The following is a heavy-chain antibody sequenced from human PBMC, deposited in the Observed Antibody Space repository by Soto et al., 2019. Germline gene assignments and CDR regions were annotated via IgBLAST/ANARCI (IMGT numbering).Heavy chain of an antibody. Sequence: QVTLKESGPVLVKPTETLTLTCTLSGFSLSNARMGVSWIRQPPGKALEWLAHILSNDEKSYSTSLKSRLTISKDTSKSQVVLTMTNMDPVDTATYYCARYSGYDYAFDYWGQGTLVTVSS. CDR2: ILSNDEK. D-gene: IGHD5-12*01. V-gene: IGHV2-26*01. CDR1: GFSLSNARMG. CDR3: ARYSGYDYAFDY. J-gene: IGHJ4*02.